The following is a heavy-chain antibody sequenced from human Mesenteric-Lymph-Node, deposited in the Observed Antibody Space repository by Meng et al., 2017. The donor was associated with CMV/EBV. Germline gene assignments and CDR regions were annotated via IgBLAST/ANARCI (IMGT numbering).Heavy chain of an antibody. CDR3: ARSPFLRTWFDP. D-gene: IGHD2/OR15-2a*01. CDR1: GFTFTGYY. CDR2: INPDSGGP. Sequence: CKASGFTFTGYYMHWVRPAPGHGLEWVGRINPDSGGPSYAQKFQDRVTMPRDTSIRTAYMELNRLKSDDTAVYYCARSPFLRTWFDPWGQGTLVTVSS. J-gene: IGHJ5*02. V-gene: IGHV1-2*06.